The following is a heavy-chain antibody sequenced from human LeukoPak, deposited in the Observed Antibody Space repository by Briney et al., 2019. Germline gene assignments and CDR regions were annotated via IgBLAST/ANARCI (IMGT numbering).Heavy chain of an antibody. CDR1: GYTFTSYD. D-gene: IGHD2-15*01. Sequence: ASVKVSCKASGYTFTSYDINWVRQATRQGLEWMGWMNPNSGNTGYAQKFQDRVTITRNTSISTAYMELSSLRSEDTAVYYCARVSTAATFDYWGQGTLVTVSS. J-gene: IGHJ4*02. CDR2: MNPNSGNT. CDR3: ARVSTAATFDY. V-gene: IGHV1-8*03.